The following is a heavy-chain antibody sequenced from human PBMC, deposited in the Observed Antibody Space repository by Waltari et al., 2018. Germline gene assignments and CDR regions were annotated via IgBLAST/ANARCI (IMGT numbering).Heavy chain of an antibody. Sequence: QVQLVQSGSELKKPGASVKVSCKASGYIFTTDAINGVRQAPGKGLEWMGWINTKTGNPTYAQGFRGRFVFSLDTSVSTASLQISSLKAEDTAVYYCARGIQLWGRGSWYFDNWGQGTLVTVSS. CDR3: ARGIQLWGRGSWYFDN. J-gene: IGHJ4*02. CDR1: GYIFTTDA. CDR2: INTKTGNP. V-gene: IGHV7-4-1*02. D-gene: IGHD3-16*01.